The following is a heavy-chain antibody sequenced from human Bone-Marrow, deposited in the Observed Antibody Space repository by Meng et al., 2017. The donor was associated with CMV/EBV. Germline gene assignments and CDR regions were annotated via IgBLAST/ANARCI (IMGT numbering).Heavy chain of an antibody. CDR1: GGSFSGYY. J-gene: IGHJ5*02. V-gene: IGHV4-34*01. CDR2: INHRGST. D-gene: IGHD2-2*02. Sequence: SQTLSLTCAVYGGSFSGYYWSWIRQPPGKGLEWIGEINHRGSTNYNPSLKSRVTISVDTSKNQFSLKLSSVTAADTAVYYCARGPRYYCSSTSCYTLDNWFDPWGQGTLVTVSS. CDR3: ARGPRYYCSSTSCYTLDNWFDP.